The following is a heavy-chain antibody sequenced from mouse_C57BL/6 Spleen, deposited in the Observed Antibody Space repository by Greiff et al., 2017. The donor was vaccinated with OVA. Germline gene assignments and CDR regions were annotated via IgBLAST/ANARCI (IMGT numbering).Heavy chain of an antibody. CDR3: ARGGDYAAWFAY. CDR1: GYAFSSYW. CDR2: IYPGDGDT. J-gene: IGHJ3*01. D-gene: IGHD2-4*01. Sequence: QVQLQQSGAELVKPGASVKISCKASGYAFSSYWMNWVKQRPGKGLEWIGQIYPGDGDTNYNGKVKGKATLTADKSSSTAYMQLSSLTSEDSAVYFCARGGDYAAWFAYWGQGTLVTVSA. V-gene: IGHV1-80*01.